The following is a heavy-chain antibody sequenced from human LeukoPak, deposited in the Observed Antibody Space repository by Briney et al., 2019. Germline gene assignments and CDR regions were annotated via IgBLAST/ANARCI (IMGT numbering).Heavy chain of an antibody. J-gene: IGHJ4*02. D-gene: IGHD6-13*01. CDR3: ARVPDSSSWYGGGFDY. V-gene: IGHV1-69*13. CDR1: GGTFSSYA. CDR2: IIPIFGTA. Sequence: SVKVSCKASGGTFSSYAISWVRQAPGQGLEWMGGIIPIFGTANYAQKFQGRVTITADESTSTAYMELSSLRSEDTAVYYCARVPDSSSWYGGGFDYWGQGTLVTVSS.